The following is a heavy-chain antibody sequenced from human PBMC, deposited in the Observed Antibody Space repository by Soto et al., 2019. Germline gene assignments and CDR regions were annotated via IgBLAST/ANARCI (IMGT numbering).Heavy chain of an antibody. V-gene: IGHV1-69*13. J-gene: IGHJ6*02. CDR2: IIPIFGTA. CDR3: ARDSRYDFWSGYYAGGMDV. CDR1: GGTFSSYA. Sequence: SVKVSCKASGGTFSSYAISWVRQAPGQGLEWMGGIIPIFGTANYAQKFQGRVTITADESTSTAYMELSSLRSEDTAVYYCARDSRYDFWSGYYAGGMDVWGQGTTVTVSS. D-gene: IGHD3-3*01.